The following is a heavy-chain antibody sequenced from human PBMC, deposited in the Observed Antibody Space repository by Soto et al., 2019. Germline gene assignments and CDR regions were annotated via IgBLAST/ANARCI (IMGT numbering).Heavy chain of an antibody. V-gene: IGHV1-18*01. J-gene: IGHJ5*02. Sequence: GASVKVSCKASGYTLTSYGIRWVRQAPGQGLEWMGWISAYNGNTNYAQKLQGRVTMTTDTSTSTAYMELRSLRSDDTAVYYCARDACSGGSCYSNWFDPWGQGTLVTVSS. CDR1: GYTLTSYG. CDR3: ARDACSGGSCYSNWFDP. CDR2: ISAYNGNT. D-gene: IGHD2-15*01.